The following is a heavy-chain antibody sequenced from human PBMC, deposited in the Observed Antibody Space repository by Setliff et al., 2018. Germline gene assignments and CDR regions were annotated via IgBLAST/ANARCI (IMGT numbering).Heavy chain of an antibody. CDR3: ASGGHLHPNWFDP. V-gene: IGHV4-59*02. CDR1: GGSVTSHY. Sequence: SETLSLTCAVSGGSVTSHYWSWIRQPPGKGLEWIGFIFYSGDTNSNPSLKSRVTMSVDTSKNQFSLKLNSVTAADTAVYYCASGGHLHPNWFDPWGQGTLVTVSS. J-gene: IGHJ5*02. CDR2: IFYSGDT. D-gene: IGHD3-16*01.